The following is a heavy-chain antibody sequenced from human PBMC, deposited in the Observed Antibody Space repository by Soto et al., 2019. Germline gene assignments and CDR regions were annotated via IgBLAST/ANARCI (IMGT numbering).Heavy chain of an antibody. CDR2: IKQDGSET. Sequence: GGSLRLSCAASGYTVDNYLMTWVRQAQGKGLEWVANIKQDGSETYYADSVKGRFTISRDNSKNTLYLQMNSLRAEDTAVYYCAKGGPYYYGSGSYIYPIGHWGQGTLVTVSS. CDR1: GYTVDNYL. CDR3: AKGGPYYYGSGSYIYPIGH. D-gene: IGHD3-10*01. V-gene: IGHV3-7*01. J-gene: IGHJ4*02.